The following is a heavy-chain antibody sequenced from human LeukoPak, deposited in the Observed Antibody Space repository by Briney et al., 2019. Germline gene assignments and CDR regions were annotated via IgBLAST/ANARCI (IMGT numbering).Heavy chain of an antibody. Sequence: ASVKVSCKASGYXFTSYYIHWVRQAPGQGREWMGIINPSGGSTSYAQKFQGRVTMTRDTSTSTVYMELSSLRSEDTAVYYCARSVGATTWIDYWGQGTLVTVSS. CDR2: INPSGGST. CDR3: ARSVGATTWIDY. CDR1: GYXFTSYY. J-gene: IGHJ4*02. D-gene: IGHD1-26*01. V-gene: IGHV1-46*01.